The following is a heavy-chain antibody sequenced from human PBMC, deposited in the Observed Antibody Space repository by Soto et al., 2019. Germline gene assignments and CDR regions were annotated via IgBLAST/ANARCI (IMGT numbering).Heavy chain of an antibody. CDR2: IIPILGIA. CDR1: GYTFTSYT. D-gene: IGHD3-22*01. Sequence: GASVKVSCKASGYTFTSYTISWVRQAPGQGLEWMGRIIPILGIANYAQKLQGRVTITADKSTSTAYMELSSLRSEDTAVYYCARDSKYYYDSSGYSRDNWFDPWG. CDR3: ARDSKYYYDSSGYSRDNWFDP. J-gene: IGHJ5*02. V-gene: IGHV1-69*04.